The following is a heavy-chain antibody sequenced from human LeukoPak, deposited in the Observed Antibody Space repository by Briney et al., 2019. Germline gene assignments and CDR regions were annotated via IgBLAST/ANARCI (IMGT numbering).Heavy chain of an antibody. CDR2: ITPSGGT. Sequence: SVKVSCQASGYTFPSYAMHGVRQAPGQGLEWMGWITPSGGTNYPQKFQGRVAITRNTSITTAYMDLSRLTSDDTAVYYCARDRYGDGFAHLDYWGQGALVTVSS. V-gene: IGHV1-2*02. J-gene: IGHJ4*02. CDR1: GYTFPSYA. D-gene: IGHD5-24*01. CDR3: ARDRYGDGFAHLDY.